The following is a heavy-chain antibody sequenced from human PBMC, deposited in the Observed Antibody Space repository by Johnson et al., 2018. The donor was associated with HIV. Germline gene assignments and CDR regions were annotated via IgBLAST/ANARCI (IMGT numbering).Heavy chain of an antibody. J-gene: IGHJ3*01. Sequence: QVQLVESGGGVVQPGGSLRLSCVASGFSFSSYTMHWVRQAPGKGLEWVAIISFDENDQSYHGTNKYHADYVKGRFTISRDNSKNTLFLQMNSLTTEDTAVDYCARSYYDFGPIVPAFDLWGQGTMVTVSS. CDR3: ARSYYDFGPIVPAFDL. V-gene: IGHV3-30-3*01. D-gene: IGHD3-3*01. CDR2: ISFDENDQSYHGTNK. CDR1: GFSFSSYT.